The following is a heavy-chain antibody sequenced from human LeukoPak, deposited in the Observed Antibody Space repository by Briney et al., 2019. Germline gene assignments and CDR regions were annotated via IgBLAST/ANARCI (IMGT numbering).Heavy chain of an antibody. D-gene: IGHD4-17*01. CDR1: GGSISTYY. Sequence: PSETLSLTCTVSGGSISTYYWSWIRQPPGRGLEWIGNIYYSGSTNYNPSHKSRVTISVDTSKKQFSLKLSSVTAADTAVYYCARGNYGDYPGDWGQGTLVTVSS. J-gene: IGHJ4*02. CDR3: ARGNYGDYPGD. CDR2: IYYSGST. V-gene: IGHV4-59*08.